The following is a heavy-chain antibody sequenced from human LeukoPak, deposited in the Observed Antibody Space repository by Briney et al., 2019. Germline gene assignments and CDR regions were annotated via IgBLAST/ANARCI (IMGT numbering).Heavy chain of an antibody. CDR2: IYWNDDK. CDR1: GGSISNYHW. J-gene: IGHJ4*02. D-gene: IGHD1-14*01. V-gene: IGHV2-5*01. CDR3: AHRLDKPILGRSDYFDY. Sequence: TLSLTCTVSGGSISNYHWSWIRQPPGKALEWLALIYWNDDKRYSPPLKSRLTITKDTSKNQVVLTMTNMDPVDTATYYCAHRLDKPILGRSDYFDYWGQGTLVTVPS.